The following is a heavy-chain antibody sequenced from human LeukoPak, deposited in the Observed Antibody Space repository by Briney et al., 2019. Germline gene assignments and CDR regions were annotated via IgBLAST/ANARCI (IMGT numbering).Heavy chain of an antibody. Sequence: PSETLSLTCTVSGGSISSYYWSWIRQPPGKGLEWIGYINYSGSTNYNPSLKSRVTISVDTAKNQFSLKLSSVTAADTAVYYCARDSIVDAFDIWGQGTMVTVSS. J-gene: IGHJ3*02. D-gene: IGHD1-26*01. CDR3: ARDSIVDAFDI. CDR1: GGSISSYY. CDR2: INYSGST. V-gene: IGHV4-59*01.